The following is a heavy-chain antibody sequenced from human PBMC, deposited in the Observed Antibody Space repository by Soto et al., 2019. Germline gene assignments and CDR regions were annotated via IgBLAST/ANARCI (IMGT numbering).Heavy chain of an antibody. CDR2: ISGGGGRT. CDR3: AKVAPSSYYYDSSGYYGDDALDI. CDR1: GFTFSSYA. Sequence: GGSLRLSCAASGFTFSSYAMSWVRQAPGKGLEWVSAISGGGGRTYYADSVKGRFTISRDNSKNTLYVQMNSLRAEDTAVYYCAKVAPSSYYYDSSGYYGDDALDIWGQGTMVTVSS. V-gene: IGHV3-23*01. J-gene: IGHJ3*02. D-gene: IGHD3-22*01.